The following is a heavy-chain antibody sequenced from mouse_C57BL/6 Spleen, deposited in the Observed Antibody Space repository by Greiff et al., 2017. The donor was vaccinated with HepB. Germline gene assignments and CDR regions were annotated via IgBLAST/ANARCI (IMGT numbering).Heavy chain of an antibody. Sequence: QVQLQQSGAELVKPGASVKLSCKASGYTFTSYWMQWVKQRPGQGLEWIGEIDPSDSYTNYNQKFKGKATLTVDTSSSTAYMQLSSLTSEDSAVYYCARIGDYFDYWGQGTTLTVSS. V-gene: IGHV1-50*01. J-gene: IGHJ2*01. CDR3: ARIGDYFDY. D-gene: IGHD2-14*01. CDR2: IDPSDSYT. CDR1: GYTFTSYW.